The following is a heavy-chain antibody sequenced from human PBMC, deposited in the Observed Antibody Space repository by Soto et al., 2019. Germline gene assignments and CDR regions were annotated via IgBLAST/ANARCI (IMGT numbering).Heavy chain of an antibody. CDR2: INTANGET. D-gene: IGHD2-21*01. Sequence: QVQLVQSGAEVRKPGASVKLSCGASGYTFTAFPIHWVSQAPGRSPEWMGWINTANGETKYSQKFQGRVTITSDTSASTVYMELSSLTSQDTAVYYCTRAPRGECWGQGTLVTVSS. V-gene: IGHV1-3*04. J-gene: IGHJ1*01. CDR1: GYTFTAFP. CDR3: TRAPRGEC.